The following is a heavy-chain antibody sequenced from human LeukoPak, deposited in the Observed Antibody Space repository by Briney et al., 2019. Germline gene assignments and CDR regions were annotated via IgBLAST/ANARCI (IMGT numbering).Heavy chain of an antibody. CDR2: ISGNSGAI. D-gene: IGHD4-17*01. CDR1: GFIFDNYA. CDR3: AKVTYADYVAPTDY. Sequence: GRSLRLSCVASGFIFDNYAMHWVRQAPGRGLEWVSGISGNSGAIGYAGSVRGRFTISRDNAKNSLYLQMNSLRPEDTALYYCAKVTYADYVAPTDYWGQGTQVTVSS. J-gene: IGHJ4*02. V-gene: IGHV3-9*01.